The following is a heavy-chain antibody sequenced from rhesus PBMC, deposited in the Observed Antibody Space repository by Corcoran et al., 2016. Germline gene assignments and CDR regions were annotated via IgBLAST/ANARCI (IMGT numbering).Heavy chain of an antibody. CDR2: SSGIRGST. D-gene: IGHD3-3*01. CDR1: GGSLSSSNW. V-gene: IGHV4-65*02. Sequence: QVQLQESGPGLVKPSETLSLTCAVSGGSLSSSNWWSWIRQPPGKGLEWIGYSSGIRGSTHYNPSLKSRVTISKDPSKNQCSRKLSSVTAADTAVYYCASPLYYNIWTGYYNSLDVWGRGVLVTVSS. CDR3: ASPLYYNIWTGYYNSLDV. J-gene: IGHJ5-2*02.